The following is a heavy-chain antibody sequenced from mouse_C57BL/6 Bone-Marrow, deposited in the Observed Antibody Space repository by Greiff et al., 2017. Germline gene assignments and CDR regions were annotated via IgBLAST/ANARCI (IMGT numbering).Heavy chain of an antibody. CDR3: ARWRFITTVNYFDY. D-gene: IGHD1-1*01. V-gene: IGHV1-59*01. CDR1: GYTFTSYW. Sequence: VQLQESGAELVRPGTSVKLSCKASGYTFTSYWMHWVKQRPGQGLEWIGVIDPSDSYTNYNQKFKGKATLTVDTSSSTAYMRLSSLTSEDSAVYYCARWRFITTVNYFDYWGQGTTLTVSS. CDR2: IDPSDSYT. J-gene: IGHJ2*01.